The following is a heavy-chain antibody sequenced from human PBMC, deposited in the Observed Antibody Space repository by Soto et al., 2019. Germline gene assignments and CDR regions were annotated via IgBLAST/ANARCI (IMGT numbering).Heavy chain of an antibody. Sequence: ASVKVSFKASGYTFSDYNMHWLRQAPGQGLEWMGWINANSGGTTYAQKFQGRVTMTRDTSTSTAYMELSRLSSGDTAIYYCARLQIEVAGSNWGQGTLVTVSS. J-gene: IGHJ4*02. CDR1: GYTFSDYN. V-gene: IGHV1-2*02. CDR3: ARLQIEVAGSN. CDR2: INANSGGT. D-gene: IGHD6-19*01.